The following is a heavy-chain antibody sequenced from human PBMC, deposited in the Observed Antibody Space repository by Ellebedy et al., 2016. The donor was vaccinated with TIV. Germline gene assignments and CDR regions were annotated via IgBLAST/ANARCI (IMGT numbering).Heavy chain of an antibody. CDR1: GFAFEHST. J-gene: IGHJ4*02. CDR2: ISWDGDST. D-gene: IGHD5-12*01. CDR3: AKDRLDNGYDSFDS. Sequence: PGGSLRLSCAASGFAFEHSTMHWVRQLPGKGLEWVSLISWDGDSTYYADSVEGRFTISRDNSKDSLYLQMNGLRIEDSGVYYCAKDRLDNGYDSFDSWGQGTPVTVSS. V-gene: IGHV3-43*01.